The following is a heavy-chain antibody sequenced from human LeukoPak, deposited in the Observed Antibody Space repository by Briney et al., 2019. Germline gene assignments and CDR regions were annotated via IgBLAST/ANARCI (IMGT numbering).Heavy chain of an antibody. CDR1: GYTFTSYG. CDR3: ARAMVDIVATGLDP. D-gene: IGHD5-12*01. Sequence: ASVKVSCKASGYTFTSYGISWVRQASGQGLEWMGWISAYNGNTNYAQKLQGRVTMTTDTSTSTAYMELRSLRSDDTAVYYCARAMVDIVATGLDPWGQGTLVTVSS. CDR2: ISAYNGNT. J-gene: IGHJ5*02. V-gene: IGHV1-18*01.